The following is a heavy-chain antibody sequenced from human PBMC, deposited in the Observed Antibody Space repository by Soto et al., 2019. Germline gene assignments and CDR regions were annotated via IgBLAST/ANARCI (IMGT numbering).Heavy chain of an antibody. D-gene: IGHD3-22*01. CDR2: IDYSENT. CDR3: ARGASDYGPYVMDV. CDR1: GCSFSSGDYN. Sequence: PAETLTLACTVSGCSFSSGDYNWIWIAQAPGKGLEWIAYIDYSENTYNKPSLKSRFTLSRDTAKNQFSLKLSSVTAADTAVYYCARGASDYGPYVMDVWGQGTTVTVSS. V-gene: IGHV4-30-4*01. J-gene: IGHJ6*02.